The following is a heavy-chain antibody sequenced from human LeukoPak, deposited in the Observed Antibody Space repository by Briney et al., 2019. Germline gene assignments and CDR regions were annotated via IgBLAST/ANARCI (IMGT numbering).Heavy chain of an antibody. D-gene: IGHD4-23*01. CDR1: VYTFTGYY. CDR3: ARAIKVYGGSSDY. Sequence: ASVKVSCKASVYTFTGYYMHWVRQAPGQGLEWMGWINPNSGGTNYAQKFQGRVTMTRDTSISTAYMELSRLRSDDTAVFYCARAIKVYGGSSDYWGQGTLVTVSS. J-gene: IGHJ4*02. V-gene: IGHV1-2*02. CDR2: INPNSGGT.